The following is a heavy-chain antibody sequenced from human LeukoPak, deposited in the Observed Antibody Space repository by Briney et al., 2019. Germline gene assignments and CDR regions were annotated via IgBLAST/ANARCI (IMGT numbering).Heavy chain of an antibody. CDR3: AKERVMVVAATRFDWFDP. J-gene: IGHJ5*02. V-gene: IGHV3-23*01. Sequence: PGGSLRLSCAASGFTFSSYAMSWVRQALGKGLEWVSAISGSGGSTYYADSVKGRFTISRDNSKNTLYLQMNSLRAEDTAVYYCAKERVMVVAATRFDWFDPWDQGILVTVSS. CDR1: GFTFSSYA. CDR2: ISGSGGST. D-gene: IGHD2-15*01.